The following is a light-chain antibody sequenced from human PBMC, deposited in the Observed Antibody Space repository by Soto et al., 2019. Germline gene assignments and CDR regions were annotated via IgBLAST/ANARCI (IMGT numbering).Light chain of an antibody. J-gene: IGLJ3*02. CDR1: SSYVGGYKY. V-gene: IGLV2-14*01. CDR3: SSYTTSSTHWV. Sequence: QSALTQPASVSGSPGQSITISCTGTSSYVGGYKYVSWYQQHPGKAPKLMIYEVSNRPSGVSNRFSGSKSGNTASLTISGLQAEDEADYYCSSYTTSSTHWVFGGGTKLTVL. CDR2: EVS.